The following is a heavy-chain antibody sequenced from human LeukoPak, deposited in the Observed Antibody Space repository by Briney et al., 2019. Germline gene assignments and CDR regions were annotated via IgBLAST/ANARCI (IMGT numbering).Heavy chain of an antibody. CDR2: ISGGGGSK. CDR1: GFTFSNYA. J-gene: IGHJ4*02. V-gene: IGHV3-23*01. D-gene: IGHD5-18*01. Sequence: PGGSLRLSCAASGFTFSNYAVSWIRQAPRKGLKWFSGISGGGGSKYYADSVKGRFTISRDYSRDTLYLQMDSLRAEDTAVYYCAKADTSMVRRYYFDYWGQGTLVTVSS. CDR3: AKADTSMVRRYYFDY.